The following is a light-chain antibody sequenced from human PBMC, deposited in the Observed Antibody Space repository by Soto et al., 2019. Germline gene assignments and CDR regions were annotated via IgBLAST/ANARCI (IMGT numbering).Light chain of an antibody. V-gene: IGKV3-20*01. CDR2: GAS. CDR1: QSVSSSY. CDR3: QQYASSTGT. Sequence: EIVLTQSPGTLSLSPGEGATLSCRASQSVSSSYLAWYQQKPGQAPRILIYGASSRATGIPDRFSGSGSGTDFTLTISRLEPEDFAVYYCQQYASSTGTFGQGTKVEIK. J-gene: IGKJ1*01.